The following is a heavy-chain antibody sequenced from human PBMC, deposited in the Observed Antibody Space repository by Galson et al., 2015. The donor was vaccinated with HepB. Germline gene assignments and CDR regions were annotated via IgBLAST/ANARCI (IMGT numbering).Heavy chain of an antibody. J-gene: IGHJ6*02. CDR2: IIPIFGIA. CDR1: GGTFSSYA. CDR3: ASLIAPNHYYCYGMDV. D-gene: IGHD6-13*01. Sequence: SVKVSCKASGGTFSSYAISWVRQAPGQGLEWMGGIIPIFGIANYAQKFQGRVTITADESTSTAYMELSSLRSEDTAVYYCASLIAPNHYYCYGMDVWGQGTTVTVS. V-gene: IGHV1-69*13.